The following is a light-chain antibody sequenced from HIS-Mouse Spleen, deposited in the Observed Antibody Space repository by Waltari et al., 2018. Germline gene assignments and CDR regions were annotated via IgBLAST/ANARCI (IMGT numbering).Light chain of an antibody. CDR3: YSTDSSGNHRV. Sequence: SYELTQPPSVSVSPGQTARITCPGDPLPKKYPIWSQQKSGQAPGLVIYEDSKHPPGLPERFSGSSSGTMATLTISGAQVEDEADYYCYSTDSSGNHRVFGGGTKLTVL. CDR1: PLPKKY. V-gene: IGLV3-10*01. J-gene: IGLJ2*01. CDR2: EDS.